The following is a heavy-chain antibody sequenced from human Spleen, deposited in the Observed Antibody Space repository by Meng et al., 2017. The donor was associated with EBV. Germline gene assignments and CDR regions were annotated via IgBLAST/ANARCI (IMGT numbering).Heavy chain of an antibody. Sequence: QGRLVRLGAEGRKPRASGKVSCKTLVTTFTIFESNWVRQATGQGLEWMGWMRRKSGNTGYAQKFQGRVTLTRNTSISTAYMELTNLRSEDTAIYYCARGKCSTTSCPIDHWGQGTLVTVSS. CDR1: VTTFTIFE. J-gene: IGHJ4*02. V-gene: IGHV1-8*01. CDR3: ARGKCSTTSCPIDH. CDR2: MRRKSGNT. D-gene: IGHD2-2*01.